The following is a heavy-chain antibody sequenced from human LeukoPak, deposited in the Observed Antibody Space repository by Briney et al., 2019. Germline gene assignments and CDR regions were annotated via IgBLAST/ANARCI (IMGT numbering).Heavy chain of an antibody. CDR1: GFTFSSYG. CDR3: ARTSLRYSYGYYFDY. V-gene: IGHV3-30*02. Sequence: GGSLRLSCAASGFTFSSYGMHWVRQAPGKGLEWVAFIRYDGSNKYYADSVKGRFTISRDNSKNTLYLQMNSLRAEDTAVYYCARTSLRYSYGYYFDYWGQGTLVTVSS. CDR2: IRYDGSNK. J-gene: IGHJ4*02. D-gene: IGHD5-18*01.